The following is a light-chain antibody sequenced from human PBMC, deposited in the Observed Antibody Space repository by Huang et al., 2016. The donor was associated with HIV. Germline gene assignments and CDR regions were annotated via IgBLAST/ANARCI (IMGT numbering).Light chain of an antibody. CDR1: QSISNW. V-gene: IGKV1-5*03. J-gene: IGKJ1*01. CDR2: KAS. CDR3: QQYNSYSWT. Sequence: DIQMTQSPSTLSASVGDSVTITCRDSQSISNWLAWYQQKPGKAPKLLIYKASSLESGVPSRFSGSGSGTEFTLTIRSLQPDDFATFYCQQYNSYSWTFGQGTKVEIK.